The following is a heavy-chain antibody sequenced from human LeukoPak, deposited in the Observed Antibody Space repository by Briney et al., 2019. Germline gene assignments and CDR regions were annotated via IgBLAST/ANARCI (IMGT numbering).Heavy chain of an antibody. CDR1: GFTVSSNC. CDR3: ARAPYYDFWSGYYPFDY. V-gene: IGHV3-66*02. CDR2: IYSGGST. J-gene: IGHJ4*02. D-gene: IGHD3-3*01. Sequence: PGGSLRLSCAASGFTVSSNCMSWVRQAPGKGLEWVSVIYSGGSTYHADSVKGRFTISRDNSKNTLSLQMNSLRAEDTAVYYCARAPYYDFWSGYYPFDYWGQGTLVTVSS.